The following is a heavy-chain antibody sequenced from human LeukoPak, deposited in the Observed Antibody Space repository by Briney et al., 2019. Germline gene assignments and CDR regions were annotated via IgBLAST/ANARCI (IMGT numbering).Heavy chain of an antibody. CDR2: ISSSSSYI. Sequence: PGGSLRLSCAASGFTFSSYSMNWVRQAPGKGLEWVSSISSSSSYIYYADSVKGRFTISRDNAKNPLYLQMNSLRAEDTAVYYCARFPYCSGGSCYSNWGQGTLVTVSS. V-gene: IGHV3-21*01. CDR1: GFTFSSYS. J-gene: IGHJ4*02. CDR3: ARFPYCSGGSCYSN. D-gene: IGHD2-15*01.